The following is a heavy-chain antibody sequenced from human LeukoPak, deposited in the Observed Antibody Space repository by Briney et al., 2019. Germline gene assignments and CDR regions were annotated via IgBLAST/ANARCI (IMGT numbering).Heavy chain of an antibody. CDR2: IKQDGSDK. D-gene: IGHD5-18*01. CDR3: ARGEFAWIQGSYGMNV. CDR1: GFTFSDYW. J-gene: IGHJ6*02. V-gene: IGHV3-7*01. Sequence: GGSLRLSCAASGFTFSDYWMSWVRQAPGKGPEWVANIKQDGSDKYYVDSVKGRFTISRDNAKNALYLQMNSLRAEDTAVYYCARGEFAWIQGSYGMNVWGQGPTVTVSS.